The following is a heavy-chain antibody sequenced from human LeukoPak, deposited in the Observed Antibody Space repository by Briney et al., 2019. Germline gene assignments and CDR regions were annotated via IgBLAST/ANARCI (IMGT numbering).Heavy chain of an antibody. CDR3: ARGATVTPSYYYYGMDV. J-gene: IGHJ6*02. Sequence: PSETLSLTCTVSGGSISRYYWSWIRQPAGKGLEWIGRIYTSGSTNYNPSLKSRVTMSVDTSKSQFSLKLSSVTAADTAVYYCARGATVTPSYYYYGMDVWGQGTTVTVSS. CDR1: GGSISRYY. CDR2: IYTSGST. D-gene: IGHD4-17*01. V-gene: IGHV4-4*07.